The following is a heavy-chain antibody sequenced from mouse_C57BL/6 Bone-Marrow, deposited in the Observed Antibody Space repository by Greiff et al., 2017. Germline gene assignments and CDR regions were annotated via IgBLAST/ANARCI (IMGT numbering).Heavy chain of an antibody. V-gene: IGHV1-4*01. Sequence: QVQLKESGAELARPGASVKMSCKASGYTFTSYTMHWVKQRPGQGLEWIGYINPSSGYPKYNQKFKDKATLTADKSSSTAYMQLSSLTSEDSAVYYCARWTYQFGMDYWGQGTSVTVSS. CDR1: GYTFTSYT. CDR2: INPSSGYP. D-gene: IGHD5-1*01. CDR3: ARWTYQFGMDY. J-gene: IGHJ4*01.